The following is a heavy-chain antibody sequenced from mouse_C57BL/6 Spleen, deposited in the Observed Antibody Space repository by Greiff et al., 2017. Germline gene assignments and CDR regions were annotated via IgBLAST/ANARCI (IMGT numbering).Heavy chain of an antibody. CDR2: ISSGGDYI. D-gene: IGHD4-1*01. J-gene: IGHJ4*01. CDR1: GFTFSSYA. V-gene: IGHV5-9-1*02. Sequence: EVKVVESGEGLVKPGGSLKLSCAASGFTFSSYAMSWVRQTPEKRLEWVAYISSGGDYIYYADTVKGRFTISRDNARNTLYLQMSSLKSEDTAMYYCTKTGEGDYAMDYWGQGTSVTVSS. CDR3: TKTGEGDYAMDY.